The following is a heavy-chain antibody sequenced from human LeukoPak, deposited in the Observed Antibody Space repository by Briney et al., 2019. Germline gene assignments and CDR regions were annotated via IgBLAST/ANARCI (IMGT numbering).Heavy chain of an antibody. J-gene: IGHJ6*03. Sequence: ASVKVSCKASGYTFTSYDINWVRQATGQGLEWMGWMNPNSGNTGYAQKFQGRVTMTRNTSISTAYMELSSLRSEDTAVYYCAREVVIMNYYYMDVWGKGTTVTIS. CDR3: AREVVIMNYYYMDV. CDR2: MNPNSGNT. V-gene: IGHV1-8*01. D-gene: IGHD3-3*01. CDR1: GYTFTSYD.